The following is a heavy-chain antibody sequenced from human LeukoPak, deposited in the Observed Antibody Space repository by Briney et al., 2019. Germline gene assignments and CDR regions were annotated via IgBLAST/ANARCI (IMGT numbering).Heavy chain of an antibody. CDR2: INSDGSST. CDR1: GFTFSSYW. J-gene: IGHJ6*02. Sequence: GGSLRLSCAASGFTFSSYWMHWVRQAPGKGLVWVSRINSDGSSTSYADSEKGRFTISRDNAKNTLYLQMNSLRAEDTAVYYCASPLGGDGYNHYYGMDVWGQGTTVTVSS. D-gene: IGHD5-24*01. CDR3: ASPLGGDGYNHYYGMDV. V-gene: IGHV3-74*01.